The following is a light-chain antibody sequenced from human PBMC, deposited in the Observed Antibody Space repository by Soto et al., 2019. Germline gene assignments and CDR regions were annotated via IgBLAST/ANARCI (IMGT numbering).Light chain of an antibody. CDR1: QSISSW. J-gene: IGKJ2*01. Sequence: IHIMHPPSTLYEYVIYRVTITFRASQSISSWLAWYQQKPGKAPKLLIYKASSLESGVPSRFSGSGSGTEFTLTISSLQPDDFATYYCQQYNSYLYTFGQGTKVDIK. CDR2: KAS. CDR3: QQYNSYLYT. V-gene: IGKV1-5*03.